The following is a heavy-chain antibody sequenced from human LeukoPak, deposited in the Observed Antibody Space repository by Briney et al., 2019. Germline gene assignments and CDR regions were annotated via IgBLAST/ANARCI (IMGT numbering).Heavy chain of an antibody. Sequence: DPSETLSLTCTVSGGSISSGDYYWSWIRQPPGKGLEWIGYIYYSGSTYYNPSLKSRVTISVDTSNNQFSLKLSSVTAADTAVYYCARGEDIVVGTTEYFQHWGQGTLVTVSS. V-gene: IGHV4-30-4*01. CDR1: GGSISSGDYY. D-gene: IGHD2-2*01. CDR3: ARGEDIVVGTTEYFQH. CDR2: IYYSGST. J-gene: IGHJ1*01.